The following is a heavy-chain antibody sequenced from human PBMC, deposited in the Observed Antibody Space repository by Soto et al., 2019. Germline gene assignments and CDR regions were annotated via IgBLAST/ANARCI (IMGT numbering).Heavy chain of an antibody. Sequence: GESVTISCKASRDSSSKNWIVYVLQMRGKGLEWMGIIYPGDSDTRYTPSFQGQGTFSADRSISTAYLQWTSLKASDTAIYYCARLSGYASDYYYGIDVWGHGTTVTGSS. CDR2: IYPGDSDT. V-gene: IGHV5-51*01. CDR1: RDSSSKNW. D-gene: IGHD5-12*01. CDR3: ARLSGYASDYYYGIDV. J-gene: IGHJ6*01.